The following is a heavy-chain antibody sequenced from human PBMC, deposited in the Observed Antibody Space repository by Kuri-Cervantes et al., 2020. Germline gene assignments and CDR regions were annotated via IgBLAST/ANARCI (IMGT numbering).Heavy chain of an antibody. CDR2: ISWNSGSI. CDR3: AKDRGAGYYYYYGMDV. V-gene: IGHV3-9*01. J-gene: IGHJ6*02. Sequence: LKISCAASGFTFDDYAMHWVRQAPGKGLEWVSGISWNSGSIGYADSVKGRFTISRDNAKNSLYLQMNSLRAEDTALYYCAKDRGAGYYYYYGMDVWGQGTTVTVSS. D-gene: IGHD6-19*01. CDR1: GFTFDDYA.